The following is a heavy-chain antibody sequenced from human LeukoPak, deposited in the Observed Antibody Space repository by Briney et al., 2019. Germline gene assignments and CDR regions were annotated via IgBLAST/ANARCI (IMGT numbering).Heavy chain of an antibody. CDR1: GYTFTSYA. J-gene: IGHJ6*03. V-gene: IGHV1-3*01. D-gene: IGHD3-10*01. CDR2: INAGNGNT. CDR3: ASCFLALGSGSYPYYYYMDV. Sequence: ASVKVSCKASGYTFTSYAMHWVRQAPGQRLEWMGWINAGNGNTKYSQKFQGRVTITRDTSASTAYMELSSLRSEDTAVYYCASCFLALGSGSYPYYYYMDVWGKGTTVTVSS.